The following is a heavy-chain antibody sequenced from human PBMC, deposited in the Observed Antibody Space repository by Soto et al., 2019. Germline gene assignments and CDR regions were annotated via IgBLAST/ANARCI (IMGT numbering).Heavy chain of an antibody. Sequence: SETLSLTFTVSGGSISSYYWSWIRQPPGKGLEWIGYIYYSGSTNYNPSLKSRVTISVDTSKNQFSLKLSSVTAADTAVYYCARHVGVVVPAALQNYYYYYGMDVWGQGTTVTVSS. D-gene: IGHD2-2*01. V-gene: IGHV4-59*08. J-gene: IGHJ6*02. CDR2: IYYSGST. CDR3: ARHVGVVVPAALQNYYYYYGMDV. CDR1: GGSISSYY.